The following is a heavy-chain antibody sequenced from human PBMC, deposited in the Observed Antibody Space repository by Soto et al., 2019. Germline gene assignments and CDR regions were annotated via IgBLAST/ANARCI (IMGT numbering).Heavy chain of an antibody. J-gene: IGHJ6*02. Sequence: SVKVSCKASGGTFSSYAISWVRQAPGQGLEWMGGIIPIFGTANYAQKFQGRVTITADESTSTAYMELSSLRSEDTAVYYCARAVFRYDSSGPNYYYYYGMDVWGQGTTVTVSS. CDR3: ARAVFRYDSSGPNYYYYYGMDV. D-gene: IGHD3-22*01. CDR1: GGTFSSYA. CDR2: IIPIFGTA. V-gene: IGHV1-69*13.